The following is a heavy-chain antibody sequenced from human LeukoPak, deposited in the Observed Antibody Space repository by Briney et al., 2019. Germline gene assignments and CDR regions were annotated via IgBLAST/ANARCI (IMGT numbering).Heavy chain of an antibody. CDR2: ISGDDGST. CDR3: AKTSGYDSLRYYFDY. D-gene: IGHD5-12*01. V-gene: IGHV3-23*01. J-gene: IGHJ4*02. Sequence: GGSLRLSCAASGFTFSNYAMSWVRRAPGKGLEWVSAISGDDGSTYYADSVKGRFTISRDNSKNTLYLQMNSLRAEDTAVYYCAKTSGYDSLRYYFDYWGQGTLVTVSS. CDR1: GFTFSNYA.